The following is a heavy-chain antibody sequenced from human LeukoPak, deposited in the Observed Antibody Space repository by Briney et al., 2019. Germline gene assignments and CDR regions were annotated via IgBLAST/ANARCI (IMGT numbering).Heavy chain of an antibody. V-gene: IGHV4-4*07. Sequence: SETLSLTCSVSGGSISGYYWSWIRQPAGKGLEWIGRIYSSGSINYNPSLKSRVTMSVDTSKNQFSLKLSSVTAADTAVYYCVRESLVASNYYMDVWGRGATVIVSS. J-gene: IGHJ6*03. D-gene: IGHD3-9*01. CDR2: IYSSGSI. CDR1: GGSISGYY. CDR3: VRESLVASNYYMDV.